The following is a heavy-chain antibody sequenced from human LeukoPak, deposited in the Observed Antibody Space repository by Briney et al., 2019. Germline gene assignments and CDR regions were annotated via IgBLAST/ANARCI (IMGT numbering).Heavy chain of an antibody. CDR3: STWNYVEY. Sequence: AGSLRLSSAASGFTFSSFATSWVRQAQGKGLEWVSAISNSGGDTSYSDSVKGRFTISRDNSKSTLYLQMNSLRAEDTAIYYCSTWNYVEYWGQGTLVTVSS. J-gene: IGHJ4*02. V-gene: IGHV3-23*01. CDR1: GFTFSSFA. D-gene: IGHD2-2*01. CDR2: ISNSGGDT.